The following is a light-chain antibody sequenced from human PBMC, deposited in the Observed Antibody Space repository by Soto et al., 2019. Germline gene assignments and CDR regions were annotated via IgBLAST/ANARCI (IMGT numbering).Light chain of an antibody. CDR1: SSDVGGYNY. CDR2: DVS. V-gene: IGLV2-11*01. Sequence: QSALTQPRSVSGSPGQSVTISCTGTSSDVGGYNYVSWYQQHPGKAPKLMIYDVSKRPSGVPDRFSGSKSGNTASLTISGLQAEDEADYYCCSYEGSYTRLVFGGGTKLTVL. CDR3: CSYEGSYTRLV. J-gene: IGLJ3*02.